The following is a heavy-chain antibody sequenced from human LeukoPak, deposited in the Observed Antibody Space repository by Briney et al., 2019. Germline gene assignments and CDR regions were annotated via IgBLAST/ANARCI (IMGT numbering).Heavy chain of an antibody. V-gene: IGHV3-53*01. CDR1: GFTVSSNY. Sequence: TGGSLRLSCAASGFTVSSNYMSWVRQAPGKGLEWVSLIYSGGDTYYADSVKGRFTISRDSSKDTLHLQMNSLRAEDTAVYYCAREHSGWYLWFDPWGQGTLVTVSS. D-gene: IGHD6-19*01. CDR2: IYSGGDT. J-gene: IGHJ5*02. CDR3: AREHSGWYLWFDP.